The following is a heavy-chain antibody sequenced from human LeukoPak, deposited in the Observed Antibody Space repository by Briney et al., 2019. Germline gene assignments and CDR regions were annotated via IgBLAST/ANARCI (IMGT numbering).Heavy chain of an antibody. CDR2: ISSSSSDI. CDR1: GVTFSPYT. D-gene: IGHD2-8*02. CDR3: AKALPTGMTVDY. J-gene: IGHJ4*02. V-gene: IGHV3-21*01. Sequence: GGSLRLSCAASGVTFSPYTMNWGRQAPGKGLEWVSYISSSSSDIKYADSVKGPFTISRDNAKNSLYLQMNSLRAEDTAVYYCAKALPTGMTVDYWRQGTLVTVSS.